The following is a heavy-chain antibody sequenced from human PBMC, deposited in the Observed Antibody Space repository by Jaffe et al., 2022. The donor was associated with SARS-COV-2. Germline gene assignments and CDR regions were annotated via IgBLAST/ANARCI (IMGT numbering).Heavy chain of an antibody. CDR1: GYSISSGYY. D-gene: IGHD6-13*01. Sequence: QVQLQESGPGLVKPSETLSLTCTVSGYSISSGYYWGWIRQPPGKGLEWIGSIYHSGSTYYNPSLKSRVTISVDTSKNQFSLKLSSVTAADTAVYYCASTSSSWPYYFDYWGQGTLVTVSS. CDR2: IYHSGST. J-gene: IGHJ4*02. V-gene: IGHV4-38-2*02. CDR3: ASTSSSWPYYFDY.